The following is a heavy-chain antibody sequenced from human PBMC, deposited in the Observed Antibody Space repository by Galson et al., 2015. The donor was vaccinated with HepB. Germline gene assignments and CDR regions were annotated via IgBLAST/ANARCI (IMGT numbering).Heavy chain of an antibody. CDR2: IRPYNGDA. CDR3: ARDSRSSCTNGVCYYFDY. V-gene: IGHV1-18*04. CDR1: GYTFTTDG. Sequence: SVKVSCKASGYTFTTDGISWVRQAPGQGLEWMAWIRPYNGDANFARKFQHRVTLTTDTSTSTAYMELRSLTSDDTAVYYCARDSRSSCTNGVCYYFDYWGQGTLVTVSS. D-gene: IGHD2-8*01. J-gene: IGHJ4*02.